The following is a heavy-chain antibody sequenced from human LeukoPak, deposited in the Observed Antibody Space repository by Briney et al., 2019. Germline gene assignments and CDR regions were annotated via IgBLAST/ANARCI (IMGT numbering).Heavy chain of an antibody. D-gene: IGHD6-25*01. CDR2: VYHGGTT. J-gene: IGHJ4*02. CDR1: GGSISSRDYS. Sequence: SETLSLTCAVSGGSISSRDYSWNWIRQPPGKGLEWIGSVYHGGTTYYNPSLKSRVSISEDRSNNQFFPKLSSVTAADTAMYFCARSPRGNYFDSWGEGTLVTVSS. CDR3: ARSPRGNYFDS. V-gene: IGHV4-30-2*01.